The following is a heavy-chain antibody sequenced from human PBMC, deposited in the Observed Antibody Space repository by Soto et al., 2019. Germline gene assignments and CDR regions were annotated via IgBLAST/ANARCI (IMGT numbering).Heavy chain of an antibody. CDR1: GGSISSSSYY. J-gene: IGHJ4*02. Sequence: QLQLQESGPGLVKPSETLSLTCTVSGGSISSSSYYWGWIRQPPGKGLEWIGSIYYSGSTYYNPSLKSRVTISVDTSKNQFSLKLSSVTAADTAVYYCARQEITFGGVIGDFDYWGQGTLVTVSS. CDR3: ARQEITFGGVIGDFDY. D-gene: IGHD3-16*02. CDR2: IYYSGST. V-gene: IGHV4-39*01.